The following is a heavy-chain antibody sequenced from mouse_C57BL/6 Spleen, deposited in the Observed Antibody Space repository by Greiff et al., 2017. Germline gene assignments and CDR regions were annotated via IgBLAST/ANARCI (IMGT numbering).Heavy chain of an antibody. V-gene: IGHV1-26*01. CDR1: GYTFTDYY. D-gene: IGHD2-5*01. CDR3: ARGLRYSNYYWYFDV. J-gene: IGHJ1*03. Sequence: VQLQQSGPELVKPGASVKISCKASGYTFTDYYMNWVKQSHGKSLEWIGDINPNNGGTSYNQTFKGKATLTVDKSSSTAYMELRSLTSEDSAVYYCARGLRYSNYYWYFDVWGTGTTVTVSS. CDR2: INPNNGGT.